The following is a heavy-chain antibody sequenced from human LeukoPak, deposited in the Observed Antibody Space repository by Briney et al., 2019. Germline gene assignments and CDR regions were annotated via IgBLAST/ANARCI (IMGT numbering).Heavy chain of an antibody. CDR1: GFTFSSYS. D-gene: IGHD2/OR15-2a*01. CDR3: ARSTLLSGFDY. V-gene: IGHV3-21*01. J-gene: IGHJ4*02. CDR2: ISGTSSYI. Sequence: GGSLRLSCAASGFTFSSYSMNWVRLAPGKGLEWVSSISGTSSYIYYADSLKGRFTISRDNAKNSLYLQMNSLRAEDTAVYYCARSTLLSGFDYWGQGTLVPVSS.